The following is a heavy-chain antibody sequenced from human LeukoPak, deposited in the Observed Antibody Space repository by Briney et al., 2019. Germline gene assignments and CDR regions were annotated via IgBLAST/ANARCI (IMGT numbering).Heavy chain of an antibody. J-gene: IGHJ3*02. Sequence: GGSLRLSCAASGFTFSNYWMTWVRQAPGKGLERVAQIKHDGSEKYYVDSVKGRFTISRDNAKNSLYLQMNSLRAEDTAVYYCARAPSTWYYYGLGSLDAFDIWGQGTMVTVSS. V-gene: IGHV3-7*01. CDR3: ARAPSTWYYYGLGSLDAFDI. CDR1: GFTFSNYW. CDR2: IKHDGSEK. D-gene: IGHD3-10*01.